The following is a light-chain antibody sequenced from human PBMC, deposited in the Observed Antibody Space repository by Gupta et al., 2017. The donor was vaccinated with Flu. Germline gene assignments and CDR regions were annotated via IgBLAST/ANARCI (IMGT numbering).Light chain of an antibody. CDR2: DVS. Sequence: HSALTQPRSVSGSPGQTVTISCTGTSSDVGGYNYVSWYQQHPGKAHQLMIYDVSKRPAGVPVRFSGSMSGNTASLTISVLQAEDEADYYCCAYAGSFVVFGGGTKLTVL. CDR3: CAYAGSFVV. J-gene: IGLJ2*01. V-gene: IGLV2-11*01. CDR1: SSDVGGYNY.